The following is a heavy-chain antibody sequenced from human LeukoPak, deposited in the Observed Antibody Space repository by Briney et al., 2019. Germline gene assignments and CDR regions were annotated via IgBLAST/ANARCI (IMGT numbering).Heavy chain of an antibody. CDR3: AGSNLAAAYDY. CDR2: ISAYNGNT. D-gene: IGHD6-13*01. CDR1: GYTFTGYY. V-gene: IGHV1-18*04. Sequence: ASVKVSCKASGYTFTGYYMHWVRQAPGQGLEWMGWISAYNGNTNYAQKLQGRVTMTTDTSTSTAYMELRSLRSDDTAVYYCAGSNLAAAYDYWGQGTLVTVSS. J-gene: IGHJ4*02.